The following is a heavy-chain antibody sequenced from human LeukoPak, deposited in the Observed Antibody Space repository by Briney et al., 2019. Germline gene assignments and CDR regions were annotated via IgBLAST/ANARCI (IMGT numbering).Heavy chain of an antibody. V-gene: IGHV4-30-2*01. J-gene: IGHJ4*02. CDR2: IYHSGST. Sequence: PSQTLSLTCAVSGGSISSGGYYWSWIRQPPGKGLEWIGYIYHSGSTYYNPSLKSRVTISVDTSKNQFSLKLSSVTAADTAVYYCARASRDHFDYWGQGTLVTVSS. D-gene: IGHD2-21*02. CDR1: GGSISSGGYY. CDR3: ARASRDHFDY.